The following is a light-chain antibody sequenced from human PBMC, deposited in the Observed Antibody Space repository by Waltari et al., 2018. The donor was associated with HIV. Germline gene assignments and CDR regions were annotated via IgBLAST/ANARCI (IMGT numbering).Light chain of an antibody. CDR3: ASWDDSLKAYI. CDR2: RND. Sequence: QSVLTQPPSASGTPGQRVSISCSGTNSNIGSNNVKWYQQVPGSAPKVVMYRNDHRPSAVPDRFSGSKSGTSASLAIRGVQSGDEADYYCASWDDSLKAYIFGTGTKVTVL. J-gene: IGLJ1*01. V-gene: IGLV1-44*01. CDR1: NSNIGSNN.